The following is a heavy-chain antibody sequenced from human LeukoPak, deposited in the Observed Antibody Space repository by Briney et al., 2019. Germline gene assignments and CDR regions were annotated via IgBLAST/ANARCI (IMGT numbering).Heavy chain of an antibody. J-gene: IGHJ4*02. CDR3: ARHDYSNHLRGVDVVY. Sequence: KTSETLSLTCTVSGGSISSSSYYWGWIRQPPGKGLEWIGSIYYSGSTYYNPSLKSRVTISVDTSKNQFSLKLSSVTAADTAVYYCARHDYSNHLRGVDVVYWGQGTLVTVSS. D-gene: IGHD4-11*01. CDR1: GGSISSSSYY. V-gene: IGHV4-39*01. CDR2: IYYSGST.